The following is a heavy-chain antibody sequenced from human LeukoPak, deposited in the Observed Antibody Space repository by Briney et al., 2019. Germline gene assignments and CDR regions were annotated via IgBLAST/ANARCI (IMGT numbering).Heavy chain of an antibody. V-gene: IGHV3-66*01. D-gene: IGHD3-22*01. J-gene: IGHJ4*02. CDR2: IYSGGST. CDR3: ASNIFTSSGYSPYYFDY. Sequence: GGSLRLSCAASGFTVSSNYMSWVRQAPGKGLEWVSVIYSGGSTYYADSVKGRFTISRDNSKNTLYLQMNSLRAEDTAVYYCASNIFTSSGYSPYYFDYWGQGTLVTVSS. CDR1: GFTVSSNY.